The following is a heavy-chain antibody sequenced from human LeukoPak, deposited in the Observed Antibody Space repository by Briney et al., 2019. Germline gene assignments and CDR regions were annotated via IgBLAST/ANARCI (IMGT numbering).Heavy chain of an antibody. CDR2: IYYSGST. J-gene: IGHJ5*02. V-gene: IGHV4-59*08. CDR1: GGSISSYY. CDR3: ARLEVGANNNWFDP. D-gene: IGHD1-26*01. Sequence: SETLSLTRTVSGGSISSYYWSWIRQPPGKGLEWIGYIYYSGSTNYNPSLKSRVTISVDTSKNQFSLKLSSVTAADTAVYYCARLEVGANNNWFDPWGQGTLVTVSS.